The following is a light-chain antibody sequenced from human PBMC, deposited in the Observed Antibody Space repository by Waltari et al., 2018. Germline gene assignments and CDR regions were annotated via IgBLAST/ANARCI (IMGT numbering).Light chain of an antibody. CDR2: KNN. J-gene: IGLJ3*02. CDR1: SSNIGLNS. V-gene: IGLV1-47*01. CDR3: AARDDSLNWV. Sequence: QFVLTQSPSASGTPGQRVTISCSGSSSNIGLNSIYWYQQLPGAPPKLLISKNNQRASGFPDRFSASKSGTSAPLAISGLRSEDEADYFCAARDDSLNWVFGGGTKLTVL.